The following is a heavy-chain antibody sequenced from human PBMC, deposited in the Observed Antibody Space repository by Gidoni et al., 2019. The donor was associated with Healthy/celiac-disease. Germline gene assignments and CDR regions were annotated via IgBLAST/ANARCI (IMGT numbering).Heavy chain of an antibody. D-gene: IGHD2-2*01. V-gene: IGHV3-21*01. CDR3: ARDWGRVVVPAAINWFDP. Sequence: EVQLVESGGGLVKPGGSLRLSCAASGFTFSSYSMNWVRQAPGKGLEWVSSISSSSSYIYYADSVKGRFTISRDNAKNSLYLQMNSLRAEDTAVYYCARDWGRVVVPAAINWFDPWGQGTLVTVSS. CDR2: ISSSSSYI. CDR1: GFTFSSYS. J-gene: IGHJ5*02.